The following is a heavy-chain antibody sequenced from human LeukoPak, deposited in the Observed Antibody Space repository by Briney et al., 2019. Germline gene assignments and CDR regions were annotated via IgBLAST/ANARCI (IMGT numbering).Heavy chain of an antibody. V-gene: IGHV3-15*01. J-gene: IGHJ6*04. CDR1: TFTFSDYS. Sequence: KPGGSLRLSCAASTFTFSDYSMSWVRQAPGKGLEWVGRIKSKADGGTTDHAAPVKGRFSISRDDSKNTLHLQMNSLKTEDTAVYYCITDWFSLWGKGTTVTISS. CDR3: ITDWFSL. D-gene: IGHD3-10*01. CDR2: IKSKADGGTT.